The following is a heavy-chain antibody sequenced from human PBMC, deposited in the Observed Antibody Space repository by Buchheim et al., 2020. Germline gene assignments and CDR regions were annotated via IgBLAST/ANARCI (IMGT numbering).Heavy chain of an antibody. J-gene: IGHJ6*02. V-gene: IGHV3-23*01. Sequence: EVQLLESGGGLVQPGGSLKLSCAASGFTFTTHAMSWVRQTPGKGLEWVSVISTSGNTYYADSVKGRFTISREISKNTLYLQMNSLRAEDTAVYYCAKARESSYYYYGMDVWGQGTT. CDR3: AKARESSYYYYGMDV. D-gene: IGHD5-24*01. CDR1: GFTFTTHA. CDR2: ISTSGNT.